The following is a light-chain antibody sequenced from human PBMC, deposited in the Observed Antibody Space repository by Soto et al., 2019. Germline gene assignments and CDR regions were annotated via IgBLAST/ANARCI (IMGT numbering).Light chain of an antibody. CDR1: QGIRTW. V-gene: IGKV1-12*01. Sequence: DIQMTQSPSSVSASVGDKVTITCRASQGIRTWLAWYQQKPGKAPKLLIYTASSLQSGVPSRFSGSGSGTDFTLTISSLQPEDFATYYCQQANNSPFTFGPGTRVDIK. CDR2: TAS. CDR3: QQANNSPFT. J-gene: IGKJ3*01.